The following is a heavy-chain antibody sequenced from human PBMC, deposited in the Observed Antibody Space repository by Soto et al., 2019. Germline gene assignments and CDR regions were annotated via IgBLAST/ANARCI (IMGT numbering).Heavy chain of an antibody. V-gene: IGHV1-2*04. D-gene: IGHD2-2*01. Sequence: GASVKVSCKASGYTFTGYHMHWVRQAPGQGLEWMGWINPNSGGTNYAQKFQGWVTMTRDTSISTAYMELSRLRSDDTAVYYCARARSTQRSNWFDPWGQGTLVTVSS. CDR2: INPNSGGT. CDR1: GYTFTGYH. J-gene: IGHJ5*02. CDR3: ARARSTQRSNWFDP.